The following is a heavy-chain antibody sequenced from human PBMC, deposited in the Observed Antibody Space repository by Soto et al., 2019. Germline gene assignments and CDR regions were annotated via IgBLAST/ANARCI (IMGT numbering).Heavy chain of an antibody. CDR1: GYSISSENW. Sequence: QVHLRESGPGLVKPSDTLSLTCAVSGYSISSENWWGWIRQPPGKGLEWIGYIYYNGNNHYNPSLKSRVTMSVDTSTNQFSLKLTSVTAVDTAVYYCTRKTSGYYTFDDWGQGTLVTVSS. CDR3: TRKTSGYYTFDD. CDR2: IYYNGNN. V-gene: IGHV4-28*01. J-gene: IGHJ4*02. D-gene: IGHD3-3*01.